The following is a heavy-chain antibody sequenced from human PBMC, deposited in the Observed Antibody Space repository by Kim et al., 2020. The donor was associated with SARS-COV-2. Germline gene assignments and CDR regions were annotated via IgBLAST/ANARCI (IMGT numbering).Heavy chain of an antibody. D-gene: IGHD3-3*01. Sequence: SLKGRVTITVDTSKNQFALELSSVTAADTAVYYCARGRSIFGVVTAPFDPWGQGTLVTVSS. CDR3: ARGRSIFGVVTAPFDP. V-gene: IGHV4-59*09. J-gene: IGHJ5*02.